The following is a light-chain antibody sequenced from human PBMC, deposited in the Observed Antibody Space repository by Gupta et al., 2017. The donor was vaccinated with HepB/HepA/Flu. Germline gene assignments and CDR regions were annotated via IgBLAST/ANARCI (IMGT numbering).Light chain of an antibody. CDR2: AAS. Sequence: IQMTQSPSSLFASVGDRVTITCRASQSISSYLNWYQQKPGQAPKLLIYAASSLQSGVPSRFSGSGSGTDFTLTISSLQPEDFAAYYCQQSNSTPRTFGQGTKVEIK. J-gene: IGKJ1*01. V-gene: IGKV1-39*01. CDR1: QSISSY. CDR3: QQSNSTPRT.